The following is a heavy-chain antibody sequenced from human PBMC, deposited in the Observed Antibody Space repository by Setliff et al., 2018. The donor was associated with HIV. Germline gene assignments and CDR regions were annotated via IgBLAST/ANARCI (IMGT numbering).Heavy chain of an antibody. D-gene: IGHD2-21*01. CDR3: VRDLARVIAH. J-gene: IGHJ4*02. Sequence: KPSETLSLTCTVSGYSISSGYYWGWIRRPPGKGLEWIGNMYHSGNTYYNPSLKSRFTISRDNGKNAVYLQMNSLTAEDTALYYCVRDLARVIAHWGQGTLVTVSS. CDR1: GYSISSGYY. CDR2: MYHSGNT. V-gene: IGHV4-38-2*02.